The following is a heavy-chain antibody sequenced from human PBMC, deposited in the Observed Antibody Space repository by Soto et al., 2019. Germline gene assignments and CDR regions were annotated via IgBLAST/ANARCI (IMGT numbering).Heavy chain of an antibody. Sequence: GESLKISCKAFRYRFTDYWIGWVRQMPGKGLEWMGFIYPGDSDTRYSPSFQGQVTISADKSISTAYLQWSSLKASDSAIYFCASHTNSWYYFDHWGQGTVVTVSS. D-gene: IGHD6-13*01. CDR1: RYRFTDYW. CDR3: ASHTNSWYYFDH. J-gene: IGHJ4*02. V-gene: IGHV5-51*01. CDR2: IYPGDSDT.